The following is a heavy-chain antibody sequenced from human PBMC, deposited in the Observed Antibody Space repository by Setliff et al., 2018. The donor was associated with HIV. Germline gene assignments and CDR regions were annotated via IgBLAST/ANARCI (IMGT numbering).Heavy chain of an antibody. CDR1: GFSITDGFY. Sequence: PSETLSLTCDVSGFSITDGFYWAWIRQSPGKGLEWIGSINHSGSTYCTPSLKSRVTMSVDTSKNHFSLELSSVTAADTAMYFCARQPPLSVLQVWFDDYWGQGTLVTVSS. CDR2: INHSGST. V-gene: IGHV4-38-2*01. CDR3: ARQPPLSVLQVWFDDY. J-gene: IGHJ4*02. D-gene: IGHD3-10*01.